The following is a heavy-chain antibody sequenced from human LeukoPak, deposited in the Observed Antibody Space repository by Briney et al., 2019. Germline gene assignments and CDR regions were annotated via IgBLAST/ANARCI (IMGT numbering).Heavy chain of an antibody. D-gene: IGHD3-9*01. V-gene: IGHV3-23*01. J-gene: IGHJ4*02. CDR3: AKWGDYDILTGYYVSDF. CDR2: GDTT. Sequence: GDTTYYADSVKGGFTISRDNSKNTLYVEMNTLRAEDTAVYYCAKWGDYDILTGYYVSDFWGQGTLVTVSS.